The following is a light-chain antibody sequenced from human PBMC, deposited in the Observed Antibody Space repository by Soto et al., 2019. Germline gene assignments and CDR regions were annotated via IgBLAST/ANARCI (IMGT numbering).Light chain of an antibody. CDR1: ESVSSNY. Sequence: EILLTQSPGTLSLSPGEGATLSCRASESVSSNYLAWHQQKPGQAPRLLIYGASSRATGIPDRVRGSGSGTDFTLTVSRLEPEDFAVYYCQQYGSSPYTFGQGTKLEIK. J-gene: IGKJ2*01. CDR2: GAS. CDR3: QQYGSSPYT. V-gene: IGKV3-20*01.